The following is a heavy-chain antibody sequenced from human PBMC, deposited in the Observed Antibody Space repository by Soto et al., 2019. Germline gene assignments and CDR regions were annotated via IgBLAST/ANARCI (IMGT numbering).Heavy chain of an antibody. J-gene: IGHJ6*02. CDR3: ARKYSSSSPLDYGMDV. V-gene: IGHV4-59*01. CDR2: IYYSGST. D-gene: IGHD6-6*01. CDR1: GGSISSYY. Sequence: PSETLSLTCTVSGGSISSYYWSWIRQPPGKGLEWIGYIYYSGSTNYNPSLKSRVTISVDTSKNQFSLKLSSVTAADTAVYYCARKYSSSSPLDYGMDVWGQGTTVTVFS.